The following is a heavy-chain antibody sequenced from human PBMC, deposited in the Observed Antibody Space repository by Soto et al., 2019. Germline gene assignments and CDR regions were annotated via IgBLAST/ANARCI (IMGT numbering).Heavy chain of an antibody. V-gene: IGHV3-23*01. CDR3: ARDCSTGSSSNRCYN. CDR1: GFSFSSYA. J-gene: IGHJ4*02. CDR2: ISGSNSGT. D-gene: IGHD2-2*02. Sequence: PGGSLRLSCAASGFSFSSYAMIWVRQAPGKGLEWVSAISGSNSGTYYADSVKGRFIISRDNSKNRLSLQMNSLRAEDTAVYFCARDCSTGSSSNRCYNWGQGTLVTVSS.